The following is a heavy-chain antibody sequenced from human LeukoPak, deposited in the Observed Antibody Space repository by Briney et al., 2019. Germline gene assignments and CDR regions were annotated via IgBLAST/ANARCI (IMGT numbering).Heavy chain of an antibody. V-gene: IGHV4-34*01. D-gene: IGHD6-13*01. CDR2: INHSGST. CDR3: ASEKPSSSGRFDY. Sequence: SETLSLTCAVYGGSFSGYYWSWIRQPPGKGLEWIGEINHSGSTNYNPSLKSRVTISVDTSKNQFSLKLSSVTAADTAVYYCASEKPSSSGRFDYWGQGTLVTVSS. J-gene: IGHJ4*02. CDR1: GGSFSGYY.